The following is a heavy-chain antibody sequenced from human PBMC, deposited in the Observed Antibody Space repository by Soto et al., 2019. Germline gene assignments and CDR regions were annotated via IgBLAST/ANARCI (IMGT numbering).Heavy chain of an antibody. CDR3: ARDAYYASSGSRAFDI. D-gene: IGHD3-22*01. CDR1: GFSFSSYE. Sequence: XVCLRLSCAASGFSFSSYEMNWVRQAPGKGLEWVSYISSSGSTIYYADSVKGRFTISRDNAKNSLYLQMNSLRAEDTAVYYCARDAYYASSGSRAFDICGQGTMVTVSS. J-gene: IGHJ3*02. V-gene: IGHV3-48*03. CDR2: ISSSGSTI.